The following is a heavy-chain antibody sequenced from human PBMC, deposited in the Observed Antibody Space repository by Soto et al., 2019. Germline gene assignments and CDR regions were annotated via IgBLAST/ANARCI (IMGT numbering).Heavy chain of an antibody. D-gene: IGHD2-15*01. V-gene: IGHV4-30-4*01. CDR3: ARETPPYYYYGMDV. CDR2: IYYSGST. J-gene: IGHJ6*02. CDR1: GGSISSGDYY. Sequence: SETLSLTRTVSGGSISSGDYYWSWIRQPPGKGLEWIGYIYYSGSTYYNPSLKSRVTISVDTSKNQFSLKLSSVTAADTAVYYCARETPPYYYYGMDVWGQGTTVTVSS.